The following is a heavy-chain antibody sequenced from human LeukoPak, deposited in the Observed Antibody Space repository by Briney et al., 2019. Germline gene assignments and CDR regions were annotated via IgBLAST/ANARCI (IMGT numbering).Heavy chain of an antibody. V-gene: IGHV3-15*01. CDR3: ATAPTRGWLPYFDY. Sequence: GGSLRLSRAVSGLTFSDAWVVWVRRAPGKGLEWVARITASGTENYAAPVNARFTASRDDSKTTVYLQMNSLTTEDTAVYYCATAPTRGWLPYFDYWGQGTVVTVSS. CDR1: GLTFSDAW. D-gene: IGHD5-12*01. J-gene: IGHJ4*02. CDR2: ITASGTE.